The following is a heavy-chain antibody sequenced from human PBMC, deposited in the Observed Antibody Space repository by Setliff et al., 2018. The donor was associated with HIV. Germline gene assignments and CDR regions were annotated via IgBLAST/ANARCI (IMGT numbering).Heavy chain of an antibody. CDR2: IYYSGNT. D-gene: IGHD3-16*01. CDR1: CGSLSSSNYY. CDR3: AKRTFGSGRLDP. J-gene: IGHJ5*02. Sequence: KPSETLSLTCTVSCGSLSSSNYYCGWIRQPPGKGLEWIGSIYYSGNTYYNPSLKSRVTISVDTSKNQFSLKLSSVTAADTAVYYCAKRTFGSGRLDPWGQGTLVTVSS. V-gene: IGHV4-39*01.